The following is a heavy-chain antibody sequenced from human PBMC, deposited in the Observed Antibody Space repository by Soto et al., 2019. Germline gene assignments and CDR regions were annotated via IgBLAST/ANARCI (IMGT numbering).Heavy chain of an antibody. CDR2: IWYDGSDK. V-gene: IGHV3-33*01. Sequence: GGSLRLSCAASGFTSSNYAMHWVRQAPGKGLEWVTIIWYDGSDKNYGDSVKGRFTISRDNSKNTMYLQMNSLRVEGTAVYYCARDSGGDYHNYYMDVWGKGTTVTVSS. CDR1: GFTSSNYA. CDR3: ARDSGGDYHNYYMDV. J-gene: IGHJ6*03. D-gene: IGHD4-17*01.